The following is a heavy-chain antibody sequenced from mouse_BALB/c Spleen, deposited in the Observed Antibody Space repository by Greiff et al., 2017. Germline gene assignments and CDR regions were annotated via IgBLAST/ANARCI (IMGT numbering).Heavy chain of an antibody. CDR1: GYSFTSYY. CDR2: IFPGSGNT. CDR3: ARGYYDYPAWFAY. V-gene: IGHV1-66*01. Sequence: QVQLKQSGPELVKPGASVKISCKASGYSFTSYYIHWVKQRPGQGLEWIGWIFPGSGNTKYNEKFKGKATLTADTSSSTAYMQLSSLTSEDSAVYFCARGYYDYPAWFAYWGQGTLVTVSA. D-gene: IGHD2-4*01. J-gene: IGHJ3*01.